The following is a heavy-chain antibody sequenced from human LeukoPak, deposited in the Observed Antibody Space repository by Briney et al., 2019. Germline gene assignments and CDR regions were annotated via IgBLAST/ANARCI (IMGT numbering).Heavy chain of an antibody. Sequence: ASVKVSCKASGHTFTGYYMHWVRQAPGQGLEWLGWISPNTGGTHYAQNFQDRVTLTRDMSISTAYMDLSSLQSDDTAVYFCARNEGGANYYFDFWGRGTLVTVSS. CDR1: GHTFTGYY. D-gene: IGHD1-1*01. V-gene: IGHV1-2*02. J-gene: IGHJ4*02. CDR2: ISPNTGGT. CDR3: ARNEGGANYYFDF.